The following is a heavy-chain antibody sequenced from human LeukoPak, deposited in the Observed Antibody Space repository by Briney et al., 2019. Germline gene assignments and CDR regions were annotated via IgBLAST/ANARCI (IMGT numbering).Heavy chain of an antibody. CDR2: LYRGGST. CDR3: ARGHDTSGYYYPPTWFDP. V-gene: IGHV3-53*01. J-gene: IGHJ5*02. Sequence: GGSLRLSCAASGFTVSINYMTWVRQAPGKELEWVSVLYRGGSTYYTDSVKGRFTISRDDFKNTLYLQMNSLRAEDTAVYYCARGHDTSGYYYPPTWFDPWGQGTLVTVSP. D-gene: IGHD3-22*01. CDR1: GFTVSINY.